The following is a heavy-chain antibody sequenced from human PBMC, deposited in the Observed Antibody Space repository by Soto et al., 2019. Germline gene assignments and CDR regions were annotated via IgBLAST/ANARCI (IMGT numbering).Heavy chain of an antibody. CDR2: ISYDGSNK. Sequence: GGSLRLSCTASGVTFRSYGMHWVRQAPGKGLEWVAVISYDGSNKYYADSVKGRFTISRDNSKNTLYLQMNSLRAEDTAVYYCAKDGGQLVLGDVWGQGTTVTVSS. CDR1: GVTFRSYG. J-gene: IGHJ6*02. V-gene: IGHV3-30*18. D-gene: IGHD6-6*01. CDR3: AKDGGQLVLGDV.